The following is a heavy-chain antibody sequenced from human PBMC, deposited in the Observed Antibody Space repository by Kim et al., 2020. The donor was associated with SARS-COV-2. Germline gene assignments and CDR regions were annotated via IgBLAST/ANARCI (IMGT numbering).Heavy chain of an antibody. V-gene: IGHV3-74*01. J-gene: IGHJ4*02. D-gene: IGHD6-19*01. CDR3: ARETAVTGEYYFDF. Sequence: AEPVKGRFTTSRDNAKNTLYLQMNSLTDEDTAMYYCARETAVTGEYYFDFWGQGSLVTVSS.